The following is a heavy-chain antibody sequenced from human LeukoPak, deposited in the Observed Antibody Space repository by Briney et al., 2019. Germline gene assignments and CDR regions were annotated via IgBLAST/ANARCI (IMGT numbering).Heavy chain of an antibody. CDR3: ARETPNLYSSGWEAYDY. J-gene: IGHJ4*02. CDR1: GFTFSSYW. D-gene: IGHD6-19*01. V-gene: IGHV3-74*01. Sequence: GGSLRLSCAASGFTFSSYWMHWVRQAPGKGLVWVSRINSDGSSTSYADSVKGRFTISRDNVKNTLYLQMNSLRAEDTAVYYCARETPNLYSSGWEAYDYWGQGTLVTVSS. CDR2: INSDGSST.